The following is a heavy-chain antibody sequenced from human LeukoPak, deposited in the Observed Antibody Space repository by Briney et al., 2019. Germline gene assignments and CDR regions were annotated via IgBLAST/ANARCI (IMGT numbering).Heavy chain of an antibody. CDR3: ARERRGGTTGTTFE. CDR2: IIPIFGTA. CDR1: GGTFSSYA. J-gene: IGHJ4*02. D-gene: IGHD1-1*01. Sequence: SVKVFCKASGGTFSSYAISWVRQAPGQGLEWMGGIIPIFGTANYAQKFQGRVTITADESTSTAYMELSSLRSEDTAVYYCARERRGGTTGTTFEWGQGTLVTVSS. V-gene: IGHV1-69*01.